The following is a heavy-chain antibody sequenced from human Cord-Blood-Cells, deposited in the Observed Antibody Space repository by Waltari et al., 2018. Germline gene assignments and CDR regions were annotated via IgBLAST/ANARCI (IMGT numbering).Heavy chain of an antibody. CDR3: ATELGGYFDL. CDR1: GGSISSSSYY. D-gene: IGHD7-27*01. Sequence: QLQLQESGPGLVKPSETLSLTCTVSGGSISSSSYYWGWIRRPPGKGLEWIGSIYYSGSTYYNPSLKSRVTISVDTSKNQFSLKLSSVTAADTAVYYCATELGGYFDLWGRGTLVTVSS. CDR2: IYYSGST. V-gene: IGHV4-39*01. J-gene: IGHJ2*01.